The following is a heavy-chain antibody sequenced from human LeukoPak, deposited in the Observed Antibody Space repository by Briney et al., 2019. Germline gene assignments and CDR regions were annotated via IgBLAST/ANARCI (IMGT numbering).Heavy chain of an antibody. CDR1: GFTVSSNS. Sequence: PGGSLRLSCAASGFTVSSNSMNWVRQAPGKGLEWVSYISSSGSTIYYADSVKGRFTISRDNAKNSLYLQMNSLRAEDTAVYYCARADYDSSGYWDYYYYYGMDVWGQGTTVTVSS. CDR2: ISSSGSTI. D-gene: IGHD3-22*01. V-gene: IGHV3-48*04. CDR3: ARADYDSSGYWDYYYYYGMDV. J-gene: IGHJ6*02.